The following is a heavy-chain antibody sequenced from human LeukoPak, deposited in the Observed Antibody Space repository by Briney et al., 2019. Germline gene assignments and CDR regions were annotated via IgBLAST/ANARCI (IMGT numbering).Heavy chain of an antibody. Sequence: SQTLSLTCTVSGGSISSCDYYWSWIRQPPGKGREGMGYIYYSGSTYSTPSLQSRVIISVDTSKNQFSLKLTSVTAADTAVYYCARALYSMTTVTTEYWFDYWGQGTLVTVSS. CDR2: IYYSGST. CDR3: ARALYSMTTVTTEYWFDY. J-gene: IGHJ4*02. D-gene: IGHD4-17*01. CDR1: GGSISSCDYY. V-gene: IGHV4-30-4*01.